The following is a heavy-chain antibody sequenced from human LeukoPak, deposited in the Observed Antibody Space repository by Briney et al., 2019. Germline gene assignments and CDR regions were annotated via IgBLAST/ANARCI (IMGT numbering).Heavy chain of an antibody. CDR1: GGTFSSYA. Sequence: GSSVKVSCKASGGTFSSYAISWVRQAPGQGLERMGGIIPIFGTANYAQKFQGRVTITADESTSTAYMELSSLRSEDTAVYYCARGGLERLNDAFDIWGQGTMVTVSS. CDR3: ARGGLERLNDAFDI. D-gene: IGHD1-1*01. V-gene: IGHV1-69*01. CDR2: IIPIFGTA. J-gene: IGHJ3*02.